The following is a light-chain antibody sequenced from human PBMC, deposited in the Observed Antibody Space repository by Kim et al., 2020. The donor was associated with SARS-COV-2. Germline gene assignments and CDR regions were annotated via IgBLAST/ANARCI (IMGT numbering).Light chain of an antibody. Sequence: SYELTQPHSVSVSPGQTASITCSGYKLGDKYVSWYQQKPGQSPVVVIYQDNRRPSGIPERFSGSNSGNTATLTISGTQAMDEADYYCQAWDSSTHNYVFGAGTKVTVL. V-gene: IGLV3-1*01. CDR3: QAWDSSTHNYV. CDR1: KLGDKY. J-gene: IGLJ1*01. CDR2: QDN.